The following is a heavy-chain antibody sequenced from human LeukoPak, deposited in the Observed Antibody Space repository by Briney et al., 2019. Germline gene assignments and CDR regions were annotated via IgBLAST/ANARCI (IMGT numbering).Heavy chain of an antibody. CDR1: GGSFNGYY. D-gene: IGHD6-19*01. V-gene: IGHV4-34*01. CDR3: ARVSSGWSDAFDI. Sequence: SETLSLTCAVYGGSFNGYYWSWIRQPPGKGLEWIGEINHSGSTNYNPSLKSRVTISVDTSKNQFSLKLSSVTAADTAVYYRARVSSGWSDAFDIWGQGTMVTVSS. CDR2: INHSGST. J-gene: IGHJ3*02.